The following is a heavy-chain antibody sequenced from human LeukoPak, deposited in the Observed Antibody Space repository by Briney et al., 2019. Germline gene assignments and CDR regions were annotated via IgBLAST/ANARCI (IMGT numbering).Heavy chain of an antibody. V-gene: IGHV1-46*01. CDR1: GYTFTRYY. CDR3: TRDRYCSSTSCSTLDY. J-gene: IGHJ4*02. D-gene: IGHD2-2*01. CDR2: INPSGGST. Sequence: ASGKVSCKASGYTFTRYYMQWVGQAPGQGRGCMGVINPSGGSTSYAQKFQGRVTMTRDTSTSTIYMELSSLRSEDTAVYYCTRDRYCSSTSCSTLDYWGQGTLVTVSS.